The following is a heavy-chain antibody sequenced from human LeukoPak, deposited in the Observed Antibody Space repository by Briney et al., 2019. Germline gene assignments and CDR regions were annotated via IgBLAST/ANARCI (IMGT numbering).Heavy chain of an antibody. Sequence: SETLSLTCTVSGGSISSYYWSWIRHPPGKGLEWIGVIYYSGSTNYNPSLKCRVTISVDTSKNQCALRLSSVSAADTAVYYSARLASGSYGPLTPFDYWGQGTLVTVSS. CDR3: ARLASGSYGPLTPFDY. V-gene: IGHV4-59*08. CDR1: GGSISSYY. D-gene: IGHD1-26*01. J-gene: IGHJ4*02. CDR2: IYYSGST.